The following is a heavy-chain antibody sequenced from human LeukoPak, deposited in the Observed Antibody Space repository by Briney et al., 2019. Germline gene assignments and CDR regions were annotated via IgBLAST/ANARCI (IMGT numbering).Heavy chain of an antibody. CDR2: IGTTSGAI. CDR3: ARFRTWGDKAFDY. Sequence: PGGSLRLSCAASGFTFNAFGMNWVRQAPGKGREWVSYIGTTSGAIYYADSVKGRFTISRESVKNSLYLQMNSLRAEDTAVYYCARFRTWGDKAFDYWGQGTLVTVSS. CDR1: GFTFNAFG. V-gene: IGHV3-48*01. D-gene: IGHD2-21*02. J-gene: IGHJ4*02.